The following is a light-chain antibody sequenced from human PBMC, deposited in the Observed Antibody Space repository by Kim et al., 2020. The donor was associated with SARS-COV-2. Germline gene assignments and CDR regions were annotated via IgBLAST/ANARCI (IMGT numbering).Light chain of an antibody. CDR2: GKN. Sequence: SSELTQDPAVSVALGQTVRITCQGDSLRTYYATWYQQKPGQAPILVIYGKNNRPSGILDRFSGSSSGNTASLTITGTQAGDEADYYCNSRDSTDNVVFGG. V-gene: IGLV3-19*01. CDR1: SLRTYY. J-gene: IGLJ2*01. CDR3: NSRDSTDNVV.